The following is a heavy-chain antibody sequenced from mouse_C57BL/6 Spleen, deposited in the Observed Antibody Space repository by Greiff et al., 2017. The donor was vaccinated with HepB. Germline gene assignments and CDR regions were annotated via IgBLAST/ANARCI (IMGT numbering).Heavy chain of an antibody. J-gene: IGHJ3*01. CDR3: ARGGYDYDWVAY. V-gene: IGHV1-22*01. Sequence: EVQLQQSGPELVKPGASVKMSCKASGYTFTDYNMHWVKQSHGKSLEWIGYINPNNGGTSYNQKFKGKATLTVNKSSSTAYMELRSLTSEDSAVYYCARGGYDYDWVAYWGQGTLVTVSA. CDR1: GYTFTDYN. D-gene: IGHD2-4*01. CDR2: INPNNGGT.